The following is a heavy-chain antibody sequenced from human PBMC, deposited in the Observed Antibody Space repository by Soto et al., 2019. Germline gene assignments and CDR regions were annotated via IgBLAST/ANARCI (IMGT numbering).Heavy chain of an antibody. Sequence: EVQLVESGGGLVQPGRSLRLSCAASGFTFDDYAMHWVRQAPGKGLEWVSGISWNSGSIGYADSVKGRFTISRDNAKNSLYLQMNSLRAEDTALYYCGKVRGSVVGTFGYFGYWGPGTLVTVSS. CDR3: GKVRGSVVGTFGYFGY. CDR1: GFTFDDYA. CDR2: ISWNSGSI. V-gene: IGHV3-9*01. D-gene: IGHD3-22*01. J-gene: IGHJ4*02.